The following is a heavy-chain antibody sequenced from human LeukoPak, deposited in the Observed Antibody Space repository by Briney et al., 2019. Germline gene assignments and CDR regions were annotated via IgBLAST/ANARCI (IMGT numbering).Heavy chain of an antibody. CDR1: GFTFSSYS. D-gene: IGHD3-10*01. Sequence: GGSLRLSCAASGFTFSSYSMNWVRQAPGKGLEWVSSISSSSSYIYYADSVKGRFTISRDNSKNTLYLQMNSLRAEDTAVYYCAKDQSRRSGSYYNSFDYWGQGTLVTVSS. CDR3: AKDQSRRSGSYYNSFDY. CDR2: ISSSSSYI. V-gene: IGHV3-21*01. J-gene: IGHJ4*02.